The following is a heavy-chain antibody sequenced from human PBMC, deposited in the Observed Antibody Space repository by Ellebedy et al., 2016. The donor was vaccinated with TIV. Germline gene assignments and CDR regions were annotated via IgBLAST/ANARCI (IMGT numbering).Heavy chain of an antibody. V-gene: IGHV1-2*02. Sequence: ASVKVSCKASGYTFTSYDINWVRQAPGQGLEWMGWINPHSGGTNYAQKFQGRVTMTRDTSISTAYMELSRLRSDDTAVYYCARDFSTRHYGMDVWGQGTTVTVSS. D-gene: IGHD2-2*01. CDR1: GYTFTSYD. CDR2: INPHSGGT. J-gene: IGHJ6*02. CDR3: ARDFSTRHYGMDV.